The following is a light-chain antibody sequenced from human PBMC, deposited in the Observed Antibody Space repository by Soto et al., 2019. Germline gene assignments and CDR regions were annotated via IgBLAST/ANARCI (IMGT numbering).Light chain of an antibody. CDR1: QSISTN. Sequence: ETVLTQSPGTLSVSPGERATLSCRASQSISTNLAWYHQKPGQAPRLLIYGASTRATGIPARFSGSGSGTEFTLTISSLQSEDFAVYYCQQYYDWPITFGQGTRLEIK. CDR2: GAS. V-gene: IGKV3-15*01. J-gene: IGKJ5*01. CDR3: QQYYDWPIT.